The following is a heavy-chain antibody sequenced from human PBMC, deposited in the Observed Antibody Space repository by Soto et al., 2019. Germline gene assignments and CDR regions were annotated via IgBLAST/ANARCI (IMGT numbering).Heavy chain of an antibody. J-gene: IGHJ4*02. Sequence: EVQLVESGGGLVKPGGSLRLSCAASGFTFSSYSMNWVRQAPGKGLEWVSSISSSSSYIYYADSVKGRFTISRDNAKNSLYLQMNSLRAEDTAVYYCARQRKDGSTGRYYFDYWGQGTLVTVSS. CDR1: GFTFSSYS. CDR2: ISSSSSYI. D-gene: IGHD6-25*01. V-gene: IGHV3-21*01. CDR3: ARQRKDGSTGRYYFDY.